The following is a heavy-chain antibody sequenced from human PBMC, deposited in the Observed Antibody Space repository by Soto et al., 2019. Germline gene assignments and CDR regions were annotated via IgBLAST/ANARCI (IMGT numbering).Heavy chain of an antibody. Sequence: PSETLSLTCTVSGGSISSGGYYWGWIRQPPGKGLEWIGSIYYSGSTNYNPSLKSRVTISLDTSREQFSLKLNSVTAADTAVYYCARAGYSYGTGYYFDYWGRGALVTVSS. CDR2: IYYSGST. D-gene: IGHD5-18*01. V-gene: IGHV4-39*07. CDR3: ARAGYSYGTGYYFDY. CDR1: GGSISSGGYY. J-gene: IGHJ4*02.